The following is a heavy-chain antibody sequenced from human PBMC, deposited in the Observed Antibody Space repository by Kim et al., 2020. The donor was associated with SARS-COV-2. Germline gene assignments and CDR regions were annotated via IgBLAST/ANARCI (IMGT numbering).Heavy chain of an antibody. CDR2: ISGSGGST. V-gene: IGHV3-23*01. Sequence: GGSLRLSCAASGFTFSSYAMSWVRQAPGKGLEWVSAISGSGGSTYYADSVKGRFTISRDNSKNTLYLQMNSLRAEDTAVYYCAKDYLGIRFLEWLPPDNDAFDIWGQGTMVTVSS. J-gene: IGHJ3*02. D-gene: IGHD3-3*01. CDR3: AKDYLGIRFLEWLPPDNDAFDI. CDR1: GFTFSSYA.